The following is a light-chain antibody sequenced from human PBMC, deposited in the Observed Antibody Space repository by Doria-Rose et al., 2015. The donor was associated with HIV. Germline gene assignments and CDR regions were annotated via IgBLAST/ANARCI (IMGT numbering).Light chain of an antibody. CDR3: QQYYDTPS. CDR2: WAS. CDR1: RSLLYTSKNY. J-gene: IGKJ3*01. V-gene: IGKV4-1*01. Sequence: EIVMTQSSESLGMSLGERATLNCKSSRSLLYTSKNYLAWYQQKPGQPPKLLIYWASTRQSGVPARFSGSGSGTDFTPTISSLEAEDVAVYYCQQYYDTPSFGPGTTVDIK.